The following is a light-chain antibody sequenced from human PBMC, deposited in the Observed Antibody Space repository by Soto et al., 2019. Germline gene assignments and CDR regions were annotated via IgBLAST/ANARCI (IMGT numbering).Light chain of an antibody. J-gene: IGKJ3*01. Sequence: DIQLTQSPSFLSASVGDRVTITCRASQGISSYLAWYQQKPGKAPKLLIYAASTLQSGVPSRVSGSGSGTEVPLTISSLQPEDFATYYCQQLNTYPFTFGPGTKVDIK. CDR1: QGISSY. CDR3: QQLNTYPFT. CDR2: AAS. V-gene: IGKV1-9*01.